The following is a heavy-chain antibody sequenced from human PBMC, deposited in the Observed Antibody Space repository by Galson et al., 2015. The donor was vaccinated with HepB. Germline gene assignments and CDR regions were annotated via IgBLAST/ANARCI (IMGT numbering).Heavy chain of an antibody. D-gene: IGHD2-21*01. J-gene: IGHJ4*02. Sequence: SCKASGYSFSAHFIHWVRQAPGQGLEWMGWINPSSGATNYARKFQGRGSMTRDTSIKTAYMELNRLRSDDTAVYYCATQAYRGYLEFWGQGTLVTVSS. CDR3: ATQAYRGYLEF. V-gene: IGHV1-2*02. CDR1: GYSFSAHF. CDR2: INPSSGAT.